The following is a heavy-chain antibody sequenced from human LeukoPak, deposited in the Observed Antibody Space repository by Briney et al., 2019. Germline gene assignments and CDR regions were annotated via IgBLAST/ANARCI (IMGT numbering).Heavy chain of an antibody. CDR1: GGSISSGSYY. D-gene: IGHD2-2*02. Sequence: PSETLSLTCTVSGGSISSGSYYWSWIRQPAGKGLEWIGRIYTSGSTNYNPSLKSRVTISVDTSKNQFSLKLSSVTAADTAVYYCASIPSLVYYFDYWGQGTLVTVSS. J-gene: IGHJ4*02. CDR3: ASIPSLVYYFDY. V-gene: IGHV4-61*02. CDR2: IYTSGST.